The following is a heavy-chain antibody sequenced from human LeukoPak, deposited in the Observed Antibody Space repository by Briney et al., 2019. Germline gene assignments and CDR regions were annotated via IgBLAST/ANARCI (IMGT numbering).Heavy chain of an antibody. Sequence: GGSLRLSCAAYGFTFSTYYMSWVRQAPGKGLEWVSGIYGGGNSYYAESVTGRFTISRDNSRNTLHLQMNSLRGEDTAVYYCARELTVGATIDYWGQGTLVTVSS. V-gene: IGHV3-66*02. CDR2: IYGGGNS. CDR3: ARELTVGATIDY. CDR1: GFTFSTYY. D-gene: IGHD1-26*01. J-gene: IGHJ4*02.